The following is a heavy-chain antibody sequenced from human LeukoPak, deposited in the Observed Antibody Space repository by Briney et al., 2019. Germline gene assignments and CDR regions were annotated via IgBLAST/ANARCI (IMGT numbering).Heavy chain of an antibody. Sequence: GGSLRLSCSASGFTFSSYWMHWVRQAPGKGLVWVSRINSDGSSTRYADSVKGRFTISRDNAKNTLYLQMNSLRAEDTAVYYCTRDRPGDDGYDYWGQGTLVTVSS. CDR2: INSDGSST. CDR1: GFTFSSYW. D-gene: IGHD4-17*01. CDR3: TRDRPGDDGYDY. J-gene: IGHJ4*02. V-gene: IGHV3-74*01.